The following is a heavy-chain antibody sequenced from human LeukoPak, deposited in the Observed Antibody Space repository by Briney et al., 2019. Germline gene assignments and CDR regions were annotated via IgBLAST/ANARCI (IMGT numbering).Heavy chain of an antibody. CDR3: ARGYSSGWYSLDY. J-gene: IGHJ4*02. D-gene: IGHD6-19*01. CDR1: GFTVSSNS. V-gene: IGHV3-53*01. CDR2: IYSDNT. Sequence: GGSLRLSRTVSGFTVSSNSMSWVRQAPGKGLEWVSFIYSDNTHYSDSVKGRFTISRDNSKNTLYLQMNSLRAEDTAVYYCARGYSSGWYSLDYWGQGTLVTVSS.